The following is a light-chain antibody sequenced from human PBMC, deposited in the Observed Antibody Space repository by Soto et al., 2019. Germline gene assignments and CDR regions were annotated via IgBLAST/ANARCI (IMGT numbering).Light chain of an antibody. V-gene: IGLV2-11*01. CDR3: CSYAGSYTLYV. J-gene: IGLJ1*01. Sequence: QSVLTQPRSVSGSPGQSVTISCTGTSSDVGGYNYASWYQQHPGKAPKLMIYDVSNRPSGVPDRFSGSKSGNTASLTISGLQAEDEADYYCCSYAGSYTLYVFGTGTKVTVL. CDR2: DVS. CDR1: SSDVGGYNY.